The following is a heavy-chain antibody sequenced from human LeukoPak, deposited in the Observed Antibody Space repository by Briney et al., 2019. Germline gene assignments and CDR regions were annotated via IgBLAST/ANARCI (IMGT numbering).Heavy chain of an antibody. CDR3: ARDNDIVVSYGMDV. V-gene: IGHV3-11*04. J-gene: IGHJ6*02. Sequence: GGSLRLSCAASGFTFSDYYMSWIRQAPGKGLEWVSYISSSGSTIYYADSVKGRFTISRDNAKNSLYLQMNSLRAEDTAVYYCARDNDIVVSYGMDVWGQGTTVTVSS. CDR2: ISSSGSTI. D-gene: IGHD5-12*01. CDR1: GFTFSDYY.